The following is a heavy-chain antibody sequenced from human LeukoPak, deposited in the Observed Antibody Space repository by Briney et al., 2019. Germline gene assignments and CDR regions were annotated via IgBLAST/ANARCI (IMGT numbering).Heavy chain of an antibody. CDR1: GGSISIGGYS. CDR2: IYHSGST. J-gene: IGHJ5*02. V-gene: IGHV4-30-2*01. D-gene: IGHD3-10*01. CDR3: ARVSLSRGLS. Sequence: SQTLSLTCAVSGGSISIGGYSWSWIRQPPGKGLEWIGYIYHSGSTYYNPSLKSRVTISVDRSKNQFSLKLSSVTAADTAVYYCARVSLSRGLSWGQGTLVTVSS.